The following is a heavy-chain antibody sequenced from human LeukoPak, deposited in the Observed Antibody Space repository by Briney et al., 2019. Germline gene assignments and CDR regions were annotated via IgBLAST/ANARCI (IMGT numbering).Heavy chain of an antibody. J-gene: IGHJ3*02. V-gene: IGHV3-21*01. D-gene: IGHD3-22*01. Sequence: PGGSLRLSCAASGFTFSSYSMNWVRQAPGKGLEWVSSISSSSSYIYYADSVKGRFTISRDNAKNSLYLQMNSLRAEDTAVYYCGREGVTMIAGAFDIWGQGTMVTVSS. CDR1: GFTFSSYS. CDR3: GREGVTMIAGAFDI. CDR2: ISSSSSYI.